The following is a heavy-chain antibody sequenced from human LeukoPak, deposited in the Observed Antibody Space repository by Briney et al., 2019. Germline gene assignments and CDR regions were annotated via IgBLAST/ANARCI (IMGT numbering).Heavy chain of an antibody. V-gene: IGHV4-59*01. CDR2: IYYSGST. J-gene: IGHJ5*02. D-gene: IGHD5-18*01. CDR1: GGSISSYY. CDR3: ARDLGYSYPEGWFDP. Sequence: SETLSLTCTVSGGSISSYYWSWIRQPPGKGLEWIGYIYYSGSTNYNPSLKSRVTISVDTSKNQFSLRLSSVTAADTAVYYCARDLGYSYPEGWFDPWGQGTLVNVSS.